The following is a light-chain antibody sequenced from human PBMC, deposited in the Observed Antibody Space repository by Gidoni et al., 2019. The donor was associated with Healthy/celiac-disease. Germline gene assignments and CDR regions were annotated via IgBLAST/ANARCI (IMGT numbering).Light chain of an antibody. CDR3: SSYAGSNNLV. V-gene: IGLV2-8*01. Sequence: QSALTQPPSASGSTGQSVTIPCTGTSSDVGGYNYVSWYQQHPGKAPKLMIYEVSKRPSGVPDRFSGSKSGNTASLTVSGLQAEDEAYYYCSSYAGSNNLVFGGGTKLTVL. CDR2: EVS. CDR1: SSDVGGYNY. J-gene: IGLJ2*01.